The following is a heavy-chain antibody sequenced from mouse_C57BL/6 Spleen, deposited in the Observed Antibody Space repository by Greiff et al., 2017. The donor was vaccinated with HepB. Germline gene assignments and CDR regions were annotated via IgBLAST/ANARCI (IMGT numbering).Heavy chain of an antibody. J-gene: IGHJ2*01. CDR3: AREGFTTVVATGDY. V-gene: IGHV1-81*01. CDR2: IYPRSGNT. D-gene: IGHD1-1*01. Sequence: VNLVESGAELARPGASVKLSCKASGYTFTSYGISWVKQRTGQGLEWIGEIYPRSGNTYYNEKFKGKATLTADKSSSTAYMALRSLTSEDSAVYFCAREGFTTVVATGDYWGQGTTLTVSS. CDR1: GYTFTSYG.